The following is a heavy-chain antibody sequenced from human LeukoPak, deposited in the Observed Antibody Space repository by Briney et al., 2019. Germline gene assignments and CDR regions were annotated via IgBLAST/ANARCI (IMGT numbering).Heavy chain of an antibody. CDR1: GGSISSGGYS. D-gene: IGHD2-2*01. V-gene: IGHV4-30-2*01. J-gene: IGHJ4*02. CDR2: IHHSGST. CDR3: ARALYCSSTSCSYFDY. Sequence: SSETLSLTCAVSGGSISSGGYSWSWIRQPPGKGLEWIGYIHHSGSTYYNPSLKSRVTISVDRSKNQFSLKLSSVTAADTAVYYCARALYCSSTSCSYFDYWGQGTLVTVSS.